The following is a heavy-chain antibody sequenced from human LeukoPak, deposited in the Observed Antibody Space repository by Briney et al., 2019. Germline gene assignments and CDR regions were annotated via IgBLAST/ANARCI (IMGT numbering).Heavy chain of an antibody. CDR2: IYYSGT. CDR3: ALRRDGYNSIDY. Sequence: SGTLSLTCTVSGGSISSGGYYWSWIRQHPGKGLEWIGYIYYSGTYYNPSLKSRVTISVDTSKNQFSLKLSSVTAADTAVYYCALRRDGYNSIDYWGQGTLVTVSS. D-gene: IGHD5-24*01. V-gene: IGHV4-31*03. CDR1: GGSISSGGYY. J-gene: IGHJ4*02.